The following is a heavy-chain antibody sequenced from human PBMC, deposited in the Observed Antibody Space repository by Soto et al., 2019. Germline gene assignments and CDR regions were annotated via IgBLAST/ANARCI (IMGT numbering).Heavy chain of an antibody. CDR3: AHRDSTGTTTYFDS. CDR1: GFSFTTTRMG. V-gene: IGHV2-5*02. CDR2: IYWDGES. D-gene: IGHD1-1*01. J-gene: IGHJ4*02. Sequence: QITLKEAGPTLVKPTETLTLTCTFSGFSFTTTRMGVGWTRQPPGKALEWLAIIYWDGESRYNPLLRRRLTLTEDTSTTQVVLTMTNMDPNDTATYYCAHRDSTGTTTYFDSWGQGIPVTVAS.